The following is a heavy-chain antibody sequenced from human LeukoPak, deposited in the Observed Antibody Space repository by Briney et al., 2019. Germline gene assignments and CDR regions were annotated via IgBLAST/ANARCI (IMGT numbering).Heavy chain of an antibody. J-gene: IGHJ4*02. Sequence: GSLRLPCAASGFTFNNYAMNWVRQAPGKGLEWVSSISGGGETTYYADSAKGRFTISRDNSQNTLYLQMNSLRAEDTAVYYCARHYADYVGYFFFDYWGQGTLVTVSS. CDR2: ISGGGETT. V-gene: IGHV3-23*01. CDR3: ARHYADYVGYFFFDY. CDR1: GFTFNNYA. D-gene: IGHD4-17*01.